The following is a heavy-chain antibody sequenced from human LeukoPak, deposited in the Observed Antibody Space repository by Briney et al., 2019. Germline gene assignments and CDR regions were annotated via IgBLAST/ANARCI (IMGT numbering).Heavy chain of an antibody. CDR1: GGSISSSSYY. D-gene: IGHD2/OR15-2a*01. Sequence: SETLSLTCTVSGGSISSSSYYWGWIRQPPGKGLEWIGSIYYSGSTYYNPSLKSRVTISVDTSKNQFSLKLSSVTAADTAVYYCARVLQEFDYWGQGTRVTVSS. V-gene: IGHV4-39*01. CDR3: ARVLQEFDY. J-gene: IGHJ4*02. CDR2: IYYSGST.